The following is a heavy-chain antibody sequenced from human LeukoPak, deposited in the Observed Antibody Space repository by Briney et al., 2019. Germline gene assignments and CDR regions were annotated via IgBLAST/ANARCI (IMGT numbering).Heavy chain of an antibody. D-gene: IGHD1-26*01. CDR1: GFTFRKAW. Sequence: GGSLRLSRAASGFTFRKAWVSWVRRAPGKGLGGGGRVKSKTDGGTTDYAAPVKGRFTISRDDSKNTLYLQMNGLKTDDTAVYYCTTAGPSGSYYEIVNYWGQGTLVTVSS. CDR3: TTAGPSGSYYEIVNY. CDR2: VKSKTDGGTT. J-gene: IGHJ4*02. V-gene: IGHV3-15*01.